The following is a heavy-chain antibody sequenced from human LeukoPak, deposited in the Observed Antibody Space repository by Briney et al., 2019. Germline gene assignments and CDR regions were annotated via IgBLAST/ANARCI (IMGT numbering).Heavy chain of an antibody. CDR1: GFTFSNAW. D-gene: IGHD3-10*01. CDR2: IKSKTDGGTT. V-gene: IGHV3-15*07. CDR3: AKGSSAGRPYYFDY. Sequence: GGSLRLSCAASGFTFSNAWMNWVRQAPGKGLEWVGRIKSKTDGGTTDYAAPVKGRFTISRDDSKNTLYLQMNSLRAEDTAMYYCAKGSSAGRPYYFDYWGQGTLVTVSS. J-gene: IGHJ4*02.